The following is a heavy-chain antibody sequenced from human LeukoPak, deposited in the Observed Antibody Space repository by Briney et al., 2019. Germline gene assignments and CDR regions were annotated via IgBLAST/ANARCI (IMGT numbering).Heavy chain of an antibody. CDR3: ASGGSYDATDAFDI. CDR1: GFTFSSYG. V-gene: IGHV3-21*01. CDR2: ISSSSSYI. Sequence: GGTLRLSCAASGFTFSSYGMNWVRQAPGKGLEWVSSISSSSSYIYYADSVKGRFTISRDNAKNSLYLQMNSLRAEDTAVYYCASGGSYDATDAFDIWGQGTMVTVSS. D-gene: IGHD1-26*01. J-gene: IGHJ3*02.